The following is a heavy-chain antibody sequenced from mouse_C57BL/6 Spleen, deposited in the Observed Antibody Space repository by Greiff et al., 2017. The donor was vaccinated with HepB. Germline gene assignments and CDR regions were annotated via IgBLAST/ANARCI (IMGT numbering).Heavy chain of an antibody. CDR3: ARDGEGYRTVYFDY. Sequence: DVKLVESGGGLVKPGGSLKLSCAASGFTFSSYAMSWVRQTPEKRLEWVATISDGGSYTYYPDNVKGRFTISRDNAKNNLYLQMSHLKSEDTAMYYCARDGEGYRTVYFDYWGQGTTLTVSS. CDR2: ISDGGSYT. V-gene: IGHV5-4*01. J-gene: IGHJ2*01. CDR1: GFTFSSYA. D-gene: IGHD2-2*01.